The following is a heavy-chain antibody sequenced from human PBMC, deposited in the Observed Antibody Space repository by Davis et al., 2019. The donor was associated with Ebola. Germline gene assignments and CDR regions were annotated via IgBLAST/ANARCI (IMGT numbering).Heavy chain of an antibody. V-gene: IGHV3-21*04. CDR2: ISSSSSYI. CDR1: GFTFSSYS. CDR3: ARAGYCSSTSCYMVGYFQH. D-gene: IGHD2-2*02. Sequence: GESLKISCAASGFTFSSYSMNWVRQAPGKGLEWVSSISSSSSYIYYADSVKGRFTISRDNAKNSLYLQMNSLRAEDTAVYYCARAGYCSSTSCYMVGYFQHWGQGTLVTVSS. J-gene: IGHJ1*01.